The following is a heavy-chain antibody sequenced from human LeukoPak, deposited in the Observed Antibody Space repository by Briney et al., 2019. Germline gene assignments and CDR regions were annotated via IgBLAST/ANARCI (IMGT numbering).Heavy chain of an antibody. D-gene: IGHD3-10*01. J-gene: IGHJ2*01. CDR3: ARGLRPWSGSYYKAFDWYFDL. Sequence: PSETLSLTCTVSGGSISSSSYYWGWIRQPPGKGLEWIGIIYYSGSTYYNPSLKSRVTISVDKSKNQFSLKLSSVTAADTAVYYCARGLRPWSGSYYKAFDWYFDLWGRGTLVTVSS. CDR1: GGSISSSSYY. CDR2: IYYSGST. V-gene: IGHV4-39*07.